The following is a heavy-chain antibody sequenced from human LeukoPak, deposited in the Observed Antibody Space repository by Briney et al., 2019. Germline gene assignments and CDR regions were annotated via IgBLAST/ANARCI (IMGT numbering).Heavy chain of an antibody. D-gene: IGHD3-10*02. CDR1: GFTFSDYY. CDR2: ISSSGSSI. J-gene: IGHJ6*04. V-gene: IGHV3-11*04. Sequence: GGSLRLSCAASGFTFSDYYMIWIRQAPGKGLEWVSYISSSGSSINYADSVKGRFTISRDNAKNSLYLQMNSLRAEDTAVYYCAELGITMIGGVWGKGTTVTISS. CDR3: AELGITMIGGV.